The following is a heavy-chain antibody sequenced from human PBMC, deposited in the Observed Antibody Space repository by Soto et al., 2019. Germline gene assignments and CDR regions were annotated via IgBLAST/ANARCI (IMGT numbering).Heavy chain of an antibody. CDR3: ACVAARGFSDY. J-gene: IGHJ4*02. D-gene: IGHD6-6*01. CDR1: GFTFSSYE. Sequence: GGSLRLSCAASGFTFSSYEMNWVRQAPGKGLEWVSYISSSGSTIYYADSVKGRFTISRDNAKNSLYLQMNSLRAEDTAVYYCACVAARGFSDYWGQGTLVTVSS. V-gene: IGHV3-48*03. CDR2: ISSSGSTI.